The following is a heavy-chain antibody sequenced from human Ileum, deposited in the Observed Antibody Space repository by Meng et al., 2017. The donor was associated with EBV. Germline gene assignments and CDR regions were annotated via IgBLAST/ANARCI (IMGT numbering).Heavy chain of an antibody. CDR3: ASNGAFSLDH. CDR2: IHHTRGP. J-gene: IGHJ4*02. V-gene: IGHV4-4*02. D-gene: IGHD2-8*01. Sequence: QVPLQGPGPGLVGASGPLSLTCSVSGDSISNEHWWSWVRQSPGKGLEWIGEIHHTRGPNYNPSLKSRVIISVDKSNNHFSLRLSAVTAADTAVYYCASNGAFSLDHWGQGTLVTVSS. CDR1: GDSISNEHW.